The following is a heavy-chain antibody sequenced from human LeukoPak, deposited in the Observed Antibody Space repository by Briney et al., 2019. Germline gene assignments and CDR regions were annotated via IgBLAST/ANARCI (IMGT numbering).Heavy chain of an antibody. CDR2: IKSKTDGGTT. CDR1: GFTFSSYA. CDR3: TTDRYYYGSDY. Sequence: PGGSLRLSCAASGFTFSSYAMSWVRQAPGKGLEWVGRIKSKTDGGTTDYAAPVKGRFTISRDDSKNTLYLQMNSLKTEDTAVYYCTTDRYYYGSDYWGQGTLVTVSS. D-gene: IGHD3-10*01. J-gene: IGHJ4*02. V-gene: IGHV3-15*01.